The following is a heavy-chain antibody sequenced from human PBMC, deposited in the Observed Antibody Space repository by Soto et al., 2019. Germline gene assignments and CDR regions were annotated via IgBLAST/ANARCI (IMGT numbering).Heavy chain of an antibody. CDR2: INNDGSTK. CDR1: GFTFTNYW. J-gene: IGHJ6*02. V-gene: IGHV3-74*01. D-gene: IGHD3-9*01. Sequence: GGSLRLSCAASGFTFTNYWMHWVRQAPGKGLVWVSRINNDGSTKSYADSVKGRFTISRDNSKNTLYLQMNSLRAEDTAVYYCAKDQYYDILTGPFYGMDVWGQGTTVTVSS. CDR3: AKDQYYDILTGPFYGMDV.